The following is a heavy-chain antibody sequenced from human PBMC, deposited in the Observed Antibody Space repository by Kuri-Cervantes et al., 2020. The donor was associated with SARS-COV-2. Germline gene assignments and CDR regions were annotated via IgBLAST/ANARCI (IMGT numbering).Heavy chain of an antibody. CDR1: GFAFSGCW. D-gene: IGHD3-10*01. V-gene: IGHV3-7*03. J-gene: IGHJ3*02. CDR3: ASAYGPGTLDI. Sequence: GESLKISCAASGFAFSGCWMSWVRQAPGKGLEWLANIKPDGSVKSYVDSVKGRFTISRDNAKNSLYVQMDSLRAEDTAVYYCASAYGPGTLDIWGQGTMVTVSS. CDR2: IKPDGSVK.